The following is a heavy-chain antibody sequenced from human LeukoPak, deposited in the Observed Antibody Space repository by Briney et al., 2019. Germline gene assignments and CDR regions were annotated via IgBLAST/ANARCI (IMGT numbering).Heavy chain of an antibody. D-gene: IGHD6-13*01. CDR2: ISGSGGST. CDR3: ARGVAAAGTFDY. V-gene: IGHV3-23*01. J-gene: IGHJ4*02. CDR1: GFTFSSYA. Sequence: GGSLRLSCAASGFTFSSYAMSWVRQAPGKGLEWVSAISGSGGSTYYADSVKGRFTISRDNAKNSLYLQMNSLRAEDTAVYYCARGVAAAGTFDYWGQGTLVTVSS.